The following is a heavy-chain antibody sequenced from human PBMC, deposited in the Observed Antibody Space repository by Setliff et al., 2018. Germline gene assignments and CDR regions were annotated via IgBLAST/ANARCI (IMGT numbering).Heavy chain of an antibody. V-gene: IGHV3-30*02. CDR3: ARALPSIHIDY. CDR2: IRYDGSNK. CDR1: GFTLNTYG. J-gene: IGHJ4*02. D-gene: IGHD6-6*01. Sequence: GGSLRLSCAASGFTLNTYGISWVRQAPGKGLEWVAFIRYDGSNKYYADSVRGRFTISRDNSKNTLYLQMNSLRDEDTAVYYCARALPSIHIDYWGQGTLVTVSS.